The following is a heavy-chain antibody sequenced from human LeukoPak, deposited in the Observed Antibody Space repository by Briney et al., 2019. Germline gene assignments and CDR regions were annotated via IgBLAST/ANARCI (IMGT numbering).Heavy chain of an antibody. CDR2: IYYSGST. J-gene: IGHJ4*02. CDR3: ARDKKEYYDFWSGPYYFDY. V-gene: IGHV4-39*07. CDR1: GGSISGSSYY. Sequence: SETLSLTCTVSGGSISGSSYYWGWIRQPPGKGLEWIGSIYYSGSTYYNPSLKSRVTISVDTSKNQFSLKLSSVTAADTAVYYCARDKKEYYDFWSGPYYFDYWGQGTLVAVSS. D-gene: IGHD3-3*01.